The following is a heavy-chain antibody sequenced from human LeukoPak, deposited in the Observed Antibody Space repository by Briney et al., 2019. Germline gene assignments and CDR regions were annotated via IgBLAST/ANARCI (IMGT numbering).Heavy chain of an antibody. V-gene: IGHV4-34*01. Sequence: SETLSLTCAVYGGSFSGYYWTWIRQPPGKGLEWIGEIHYSGSATYNPSLKSRVTISVDTSKNQFSLKLSSVTAADTAVYYCARGLDIHWYFDLWGRGTLVTVSS. CDR1: GGSFSGYY. CDR2: IHYSGSA. J-gene: IGHJ2*01. CDR3: ARGLDIHWYFDL.